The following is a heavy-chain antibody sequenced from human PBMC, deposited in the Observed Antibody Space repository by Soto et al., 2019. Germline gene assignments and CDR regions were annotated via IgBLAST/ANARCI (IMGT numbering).Heavy chain of an antibody. CDR1: GGSISSGGYY. CDR2: IYYSGST. Sequence: SETLSLTCTVSGGSISSGGYYWSWIRQHPGKGLEWIGYIYYSGSTYYNPSLKSRVTISVDTSKNQFSLKLSSVTAADTAVYYCARCPRPPYDIAYYFDYWGQGTLVTVSS. V-gene: IGHV4-31*03. CDR3: ARCPRPPYDIAYYFDY. D-gene: IGHD3-9*01. J-gene: IGHJ4*02.